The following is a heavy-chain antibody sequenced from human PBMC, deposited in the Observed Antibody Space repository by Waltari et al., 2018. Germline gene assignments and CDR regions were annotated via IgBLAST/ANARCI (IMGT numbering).Heavy chain of an antibody. V-gene: IGHV3-30-3*01. Sequence: QVQLVESGGGVVQPGRSLRLSCAASGFTFSSYAMHWVRQAPGKGLEWVAVISYDGSNKYYADSVKGRFTISRDNSKNTLYLQMNSLRAEDTAVYYCARDGGDLGYYYYYMDVWGKGTTVTISS. CDR2: ISYDGSNK. CDR1: GFTFSSYA. J-gene: IGHJ6*03. D-gene: IGHD3-16*01. CDR3: ARDGGDLGYYYYYMDV.